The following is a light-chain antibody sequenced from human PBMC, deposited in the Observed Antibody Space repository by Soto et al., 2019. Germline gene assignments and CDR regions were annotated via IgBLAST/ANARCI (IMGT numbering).Light chain of an antibody. CDR3: QLYSGSAWT. J-gene: IGKJ1*01. Sequence: EIVFTQSPGTLPLSPGERATLSCRASQTINNKYLAWYQQEPGQAPRLPIHGLSIRATGIPDRFSGSGSGTDFTLTISRLETEDFAVYYCQLYSGSAWTFGQGTEVEIK. V-gene: IGKV3-20*01. CDR1: QTINNKY. CDR2: GLS.